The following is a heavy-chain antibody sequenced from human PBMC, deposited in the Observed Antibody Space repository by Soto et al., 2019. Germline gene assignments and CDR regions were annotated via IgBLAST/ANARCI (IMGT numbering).Heavy chain of an antibody. CDR2: INHSGST. D-gene: IGHD5-12*01. Sequence: SETLSLTCAVYGGSFSGYYWSWIRQPPGKGLEWIGEINHSGSTNYNPSLKSRVTISVDTSKNQFSLKLSSVTAADTAVYYCARAPRRGLYYFDYWGQGTLVTVSS. CDR1: GGSFSGYY. CDR3: ARAPRRGLYYFDY. V-gene: IGHV4-34*01. J-gene: IGHJ4*02.